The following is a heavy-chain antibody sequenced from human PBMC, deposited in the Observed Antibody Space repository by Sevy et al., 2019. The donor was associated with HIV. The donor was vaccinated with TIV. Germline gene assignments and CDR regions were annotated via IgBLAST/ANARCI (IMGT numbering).Heavy chain of an antibody. CDR2: ISYDGSNK. V-gene: IGHV3-30*18. Sequence: GGSLRLSCAASGFTFTSYGMHWVRQAPGKGLEWVAVISYDGSNKYYADSVKGRFTISRDKSKNTLYLQMNSLRAEDTAVYYCAKDPRGYSYASFFDYWGQGTLVTVSS. CDR1: GFTFTSYG. J-gene: IGHJ4*02. CDR3: AKDPRGYSYASFFDY. D-gene: IGHD5-18*01.